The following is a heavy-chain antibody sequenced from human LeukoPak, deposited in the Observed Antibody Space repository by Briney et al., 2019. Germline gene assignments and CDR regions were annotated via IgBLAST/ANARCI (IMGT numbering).Heavy chain of an antibody. D-gene: IGHD4-17*01. V-gene: IGHV4-4*07. CDR2: IYTSGST. Sequence: SETLSLTCTVSGGSISSYYWSWIRQPAGKGLEWIGRIYTSGSTNYNPSLKSRVTMSVDTSKNQFSLKLSSVTAADTAVYYCAVQNDYGDSNWFDPWGQGTLVTVSS. CDR1: GGSISSYY. CDR3: AVQNDYGDSNWFDP. J-gene: IGHJ5*02.